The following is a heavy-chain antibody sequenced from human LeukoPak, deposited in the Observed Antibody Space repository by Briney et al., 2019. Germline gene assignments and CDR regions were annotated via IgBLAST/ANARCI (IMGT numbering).Heavy chain of an antibody. J-gene: IGHJ5*02. CDR1: GGSISSYY. V-gene: IGHV4-59*01. Sequence: SETLSLTCTVSGGSISSYYWSWIRQPPGKGLEWLGYIYYSGSTNYNPSLKSRVTISVDTSKNQFSLKLSSVTAADTAVYYCARVYSSSYYNWFDPWGQGTLVTVSS. CDR3: ARVYSSSYYNWFDP. D-gene: IGHD6-6*01. CDR2: IYYSGST.